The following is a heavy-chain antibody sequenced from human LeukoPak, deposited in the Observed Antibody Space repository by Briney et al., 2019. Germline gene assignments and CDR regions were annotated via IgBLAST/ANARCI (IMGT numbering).Heavy chain of an antibody. Sequence: ASVKVSCKPSGYPFTNFYIHWVRQAPGQGLEWMGWVNPKSGDTKYAQKFQDRISMTRDTSISTAYMEVNRLTSDDSAGYYCARDGVLVGSTVLNYWGQGTLVTVAS. D-gene: IGHD1-26*01. V-gene: IGHV1-2*02. CDR1: GYPFTNFY. CDR3: ARDGVLVGSTVLNY. J-gene: IGHJ4*01. CDR2: VNPKSGDT.